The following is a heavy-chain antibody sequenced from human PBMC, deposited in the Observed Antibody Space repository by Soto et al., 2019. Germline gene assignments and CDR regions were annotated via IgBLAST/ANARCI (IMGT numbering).Heavy chain of an antibody. CDR1: GLGFSSSS. CDR3: AKDERVGVTGY. Sequence: PGGSLRLSGAAAGLGFSSSSMNWVLQAPGKGLEWVSYIRSSSSTIYYADSVKGRFTISRDNSKNTLYLQMNSLRAEDTAVYYCAKDERVGVTGYWGQGTLVTVSS. D-gene: IGHD1-26*01. J-gene: IGHJ4*02. CDR2: IRSSSSTI. V-gene: IGHV3-48*01.